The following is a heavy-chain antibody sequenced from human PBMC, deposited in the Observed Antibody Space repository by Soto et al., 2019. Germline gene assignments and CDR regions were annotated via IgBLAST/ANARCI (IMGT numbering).Heavy chain of an antibody. CDR2: IYSGGST. CDR3: VIRPHGDYFDH. D-gene: IGHD4-17*01. Sequence: GGSLRLSCAASGFTASTNYVTWVRQAPGKGLEWVSVIYSGGSTYYADSVKGRFTISRDYSNNTLYLQMNSLRAEDAALYYCVIRPHGDYFDHWGQGILVTVSS. V-gene: IGHV3-66*01. CDR1: GFTASTNY. J-gene: IGHJ4*02.